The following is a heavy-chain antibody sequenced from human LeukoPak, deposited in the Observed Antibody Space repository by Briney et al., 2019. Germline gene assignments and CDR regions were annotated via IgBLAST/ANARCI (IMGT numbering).Heavy chain of an antibody. Sequence: GRSLRLSCAASGFTFDDYAMHWVRHAPAKGLEWVSRITWNSDTIGYADSVKGRFTIYRDNAKNSLYLQMNSLRAEDTALYYCAKDHLAVAGTAMRFEYWGQGTLVTVSS. CDR3: AKDHLAVAGTAMRFEY. J-gene: IGHJ4*02. CDR2: ITWNSDTI. V-gene: IGHV3-9*01. CDR1: GFTFDDYA. D-gene: IGHD6-19*01.